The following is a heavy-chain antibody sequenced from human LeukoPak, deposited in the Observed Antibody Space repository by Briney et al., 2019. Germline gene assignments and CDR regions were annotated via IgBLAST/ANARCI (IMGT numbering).Heavy chain of an antibody. J-gene: IGHJ4*02. CDR1: GFTFSSYG. D-gene: IGHD3-16*01. V-gene: IGHV3-33*06. CDR3: AKGGEQVSHFDY. Sequence: PGRSLTLSCAASGFTFSSYGFHWVRQAPGKGLEWVAVIWFDGSNKYYADSVKGRFTISRDYSKNTLYLQMNSLRAEDTALYYCAKGGEQVSHFDYWGQGTLVTVSS. CDR2: IWFDGSNK.